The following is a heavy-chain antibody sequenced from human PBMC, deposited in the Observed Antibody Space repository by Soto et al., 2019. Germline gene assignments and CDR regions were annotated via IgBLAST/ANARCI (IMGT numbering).Heavy chain of an antibody. CDR3: AHRILRTVFGLVTTAAIYFGV. V-gene: IGHV2-5*02. D-gene: IGHD3-3*01. Sequence: QITLNESGPTVVKPAEPLTLTCTFSGFSLTTSGVGVGCIRQSPGKAPEWLALIYWDEDKRYSASLKSRLTSTKATSKNQVGLTMASVDPADTATYYCAHRILRTVFGLVTTAAIYFGVWGQGTPGVVSS. J-gene: IGHJ4*02. CDR2: IYWDEDK. CDR1: GFSLTTSGVG.